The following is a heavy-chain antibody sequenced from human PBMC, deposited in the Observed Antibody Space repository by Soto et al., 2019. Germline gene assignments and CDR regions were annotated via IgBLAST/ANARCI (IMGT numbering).Heavy chain of an antibody. V-gene: IGHV1-69*01. J-gene: IGHJ6*02. Sequence: QVQLVQSGAEVKKPGSSVKVSCKASGGTFSSYAISWVRQAPGQGLEWMGGIIPIFGTANYAQKFQGRVTITADESTSTAYLELSSLRPEDTAVYYCARVGGDIVVVPAARSYYYYGMDVWGQGTTVTVSS. CDR3: ARVGGDIVVVPAARSYYYYGMDV. CDR1: GGTFSSYA. D-gene: IGHD2-2*01. CDR2: IIPIFGTA.